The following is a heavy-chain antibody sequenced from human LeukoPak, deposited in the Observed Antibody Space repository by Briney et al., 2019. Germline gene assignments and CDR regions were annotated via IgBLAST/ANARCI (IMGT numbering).Heavy chain of an antibody. D-gene: IGHD5-24*01. CDR2: ISSSGSTI. J-gene: IGHJ6*02. V-gene: IGHV3-11*01. CDR1: GFTFSDYY. CDR3: ARDLGGYNIYYYYYGMDV. Sequence: GGSLRLSCAASGFTFSDYYMSWIRQAPGKGLEWVSYISSSGSTIYYADSVKGRFTISRDNAKNSLYLQMNSLRAEDTAVYYCARDLGGYNIYYYYYGMDVWGQGTTVTVSS.